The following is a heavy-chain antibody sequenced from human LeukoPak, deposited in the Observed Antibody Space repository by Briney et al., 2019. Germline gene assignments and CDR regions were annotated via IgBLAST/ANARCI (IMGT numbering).Heavy chain of an antibody. D-gene: IGHD5-12*01. J-gene: IGHJ4*02. CDR1: GYSFTSYW. V-gene: IGHV5-51*01. CDR2: IYPGDSDT. Sequence: GESLKISCKGSGYSFTSYWMGWVRQMPGKGLEWMGIIYPGDSDTRYSPSFQGQVTISADKSISTAYLQWSSLKASDTAMYYCARLPGIVATIERYFDYWGQGTLVTVSS. CDR3: ARLPGIVATIERYFDY.